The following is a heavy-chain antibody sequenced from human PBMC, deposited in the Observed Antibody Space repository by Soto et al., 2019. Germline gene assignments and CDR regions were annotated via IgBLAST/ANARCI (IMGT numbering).Heavy chain of an antibody. CDR2: IKQDGGEK. J-gene: IGHJ2*01. CDR1: EFTSSNYW. V-gene: IGHV3-7*01. Sequence: EVQLVESGGGLVQPGGSLRLSCAVSEFTSSNYWMSWVRQAPGKGPEWVANIKQDGGEKYYVDSVRGRFSISRDNANNSLYLQMNSLRVEDTAGYYCVRVANRYFDLWGRGTLVTVSS. CDR3: VRVANRYFDL.